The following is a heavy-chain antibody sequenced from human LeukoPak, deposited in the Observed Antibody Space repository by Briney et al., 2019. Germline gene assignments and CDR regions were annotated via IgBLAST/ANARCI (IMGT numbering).Heavy chain of an antibody. CDR1: EFTLRNYW. J-gene: IGHJ4*02. V-gene: IGHV3-7*01. D-gene: IGHD6-13*01. CDR3: APTGQLVTGSFDY. Sequence: GGSLRLSCAASEFTLRNYWMSWVRQAPGKGLEWVATIKEDGSEKYYVDSVKGRFTISRENAKNSLYLQMNSLRAEDTAVYYCAPTGQLVTGSFDYWGQGTLVTVSS. CDR2: IKEDGSEK.